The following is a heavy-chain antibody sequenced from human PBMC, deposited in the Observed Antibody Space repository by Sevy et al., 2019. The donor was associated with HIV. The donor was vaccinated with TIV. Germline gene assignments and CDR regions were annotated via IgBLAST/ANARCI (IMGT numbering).Heavy chain of an antibody. CDR2: IWYDGSNK. D-gene: IGHD2-8*01. Sequence: GGSLRLSCAASGFTFSSYGMHWVRQAPGKGLEWVAVIWYDGSNKYYADSVKGRFTISRDNSKNTLYLQMNSLRAEDTAVYYCAREGELYGQNYYYYYGMDVWGQGTTVTVSS. CDR1: GFTFSSYG. J-gene: IGHJ6*02. V-gene: IGHV3-33*01. CDR3: AREGELYGQNYYYYYGMDV.